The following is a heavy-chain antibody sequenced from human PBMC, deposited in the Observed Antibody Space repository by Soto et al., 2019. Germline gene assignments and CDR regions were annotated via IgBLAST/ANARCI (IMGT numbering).Heavy chain of an antibody. D-gene: IGHD3-10*01. CDR2: IWYDGSNK. CDR1: GFNFSRNG. V-gene: IGHV3-33*01. CDR3: ARDQNYYGPWYFDY. Sequence: QVQLVESGGGVVQPGMSLRLSCAASGFNFSRNGMHWVRQAPGKGLEWVAVIWYDGSNKYYADSVKGRFTISRDNSKNTLYLQMNSLRAEDTAVYYCARDQNYYGPWYFDYWGQGTLVTVSS. J-gene: IGHJ4*02.